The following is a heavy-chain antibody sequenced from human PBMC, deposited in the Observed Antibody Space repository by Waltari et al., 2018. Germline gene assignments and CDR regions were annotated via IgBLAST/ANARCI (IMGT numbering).Heavy chain of an antibody. Sequence: QVQLQQWGAGLLKPSETLSLTCAVYGGSFSGYYWRWIRQPPGKGLEWIGEINHSGSTNYNPSLKSRVTISVDTSKNQFSLKLSSVTAADTTVYYCASGGIVDTAMVPTYWGQGTLVTVSS. D-gene: IGHD5-18*01. CDR3: ASGGIVDTAMVPTY. V-gene: IGHV4-34*01. CDR1: GGSFSGYY. CDR2: INHSGST. J-gene: IGHJ4*02.